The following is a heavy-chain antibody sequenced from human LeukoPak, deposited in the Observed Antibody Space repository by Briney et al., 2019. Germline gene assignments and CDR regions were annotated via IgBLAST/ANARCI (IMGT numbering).Heavy chain of an antibody. D-gene: IGHD5-18*01. Sequence: GGSLRLSCAASGFTFSSYGMHWVRQAPGKGLEWVAVISYDGSNKYYADSVKGRFTISRDNSKNTLFLQMNSLRAEDTAVYSCAKYTYGSHHAFDIWGQGTMVTVSS. CDR1: GFTFSSYG. CDR3: AKYTYGSHHAFDI. CDR2: ISYDGSNK. V-gene: IGHV3-30*18. J-gene: IGHJ3*02.